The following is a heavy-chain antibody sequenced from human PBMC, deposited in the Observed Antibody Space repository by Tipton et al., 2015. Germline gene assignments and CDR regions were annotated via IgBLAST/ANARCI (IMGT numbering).Heavy chain of an antibody. CDR2: INHSGST. D-gene: IGHD6-19*01. J-gene: IGHJ6*02. CDR1: GGSFSGCS. Sequence: GLVKPSETLSLTCAVYGGSFSGCSWSWIRQPPGKGLERIGEINHSGSTNYNPSLKNRVTISVDTSKNQFSLKLNSLTAADTAVYHCARGRGIAVGAHYYYGMDVWGQGTTVTVSS. CDR3: ARGRGIAVGAHYYYGMDV. V-gene: IGHV4-34*01.